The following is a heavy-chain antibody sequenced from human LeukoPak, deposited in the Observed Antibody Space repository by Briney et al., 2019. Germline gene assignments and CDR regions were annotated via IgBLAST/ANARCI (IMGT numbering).Heavy chain of an antibody. CDR1: GFTFSSYT. D-gene: IGHD6-6*01. CDR2: ITTTSSYI. J-gene: IGHJ4*02. CDR3: AKGSSSSAEGKGPFDY. V-gene: IGHV3-21*04. Sequence: GGSLRLSCAASGFTFSSYTMNWVRQAPGKGLEWVSSITTTSSYIYYADSVKGRFTISRDNSKNTLYLQMNSLRAEDTAVYYCAKGSSSSAEGKGPFDYWGQGTLVTVSS.